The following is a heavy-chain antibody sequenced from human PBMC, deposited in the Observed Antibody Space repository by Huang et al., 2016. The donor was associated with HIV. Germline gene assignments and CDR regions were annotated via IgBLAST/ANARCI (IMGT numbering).Heavy chain of an antibody. J-gene: IGHJ4*02. D-gene: IGHD4-17*01. Sequence: QVQLVQSGAEVKKPGASVKVSCKAPAYSFSSYYIHWVRQAPGQGLEWMGLINPSGTTKKYTHKLQDRVTMTRDTSSSTVYMELSSLRSNDTAIYYCATTVTARSSIDFWGQGTLLTVSS. CDR1: AYSFSSYY. V-gene: IGHV1-46*04. CDR2: INPSGTTK. CDR3: ATTVTARSSIDF.